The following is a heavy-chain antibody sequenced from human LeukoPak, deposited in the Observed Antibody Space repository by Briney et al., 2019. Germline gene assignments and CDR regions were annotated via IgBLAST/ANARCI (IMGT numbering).Heavy chain of an antibody. CDR2: VDYSGSI. J-gene: IGHJ3*02. D-gene: IGHD3-16*02. CDR3: ARGNRRNDYVWASYRYSGDVFDI. Sequence: SETLSLTCTVSGGSISRNSWNWIRQSPGEGLEWIGYVDYSGSINYNPSLTRRVTISLDTSKNQFFLTLTSVTGADTAVYYCARGNRRNDYVWASYRYSGDVFDIWGQGTIVTVSS. V-gene: IGHV4-59*01. CDR1: GGSISRNS.